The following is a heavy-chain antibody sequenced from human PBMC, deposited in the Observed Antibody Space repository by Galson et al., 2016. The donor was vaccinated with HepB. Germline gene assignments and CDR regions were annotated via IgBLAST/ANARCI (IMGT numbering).Heavy chain of an antibody. Sequence: SLRLSCAASRFTFRNYWMNWIRQAPGRGRQWVANINQDGTEKNYVDSVKGRFTISRDNAKNSGYLQMNSLRLEETAVYYCARKRARHWYFDLWGRGTLITVSS. CDR1: RFTFRNYW. CDR3: ARKRARHWYFDL. J-gene: IGHJ2*01. D-gene: IGHD6-6*01. V-gene: IGHV3-7*01. CDR2: INQDGTEK.